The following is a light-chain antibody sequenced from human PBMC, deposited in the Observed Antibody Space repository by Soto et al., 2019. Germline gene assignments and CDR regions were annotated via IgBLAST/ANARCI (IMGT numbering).Light chain of an antibody. CDR3: CSYASSRTYV. V-gene: IGLV2-23*01. CDR1: SSYVGSYNL. CDR2: EAT. Sequence: SFLIEPVPVNCSTEQSINITCTGNSSYVGSYNLVSWYQQHPGKAPKLMIYEATKRPSGVSDRFSGSRSGNTASLTISGLQAEDEADYYCCSYASSRTYVFGTGTKVTVL. J-gene: IGLJ1*01.